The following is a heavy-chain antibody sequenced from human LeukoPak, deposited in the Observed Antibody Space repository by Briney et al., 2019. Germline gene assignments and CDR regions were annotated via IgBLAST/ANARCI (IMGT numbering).Heavy chain of an antibody. CDR1: GYTFAGYY. CDR3: ARDLMVGAADGDF. CDR2: ISPNGGGT. Sequence: ASVKVSCKASGYTFAGYYMHWVRQAPGQGLEWMGWISPNGGGTNYAQKFQGRVTMTRDTSISTAYMELSRLRSDDTAVYYCARDLMVGAADGDFWGQGTLVTVSS. V-gene: IGHV1-2*02. J-gene: IGHJ4*02. D-gene: IGHD2-15*01.